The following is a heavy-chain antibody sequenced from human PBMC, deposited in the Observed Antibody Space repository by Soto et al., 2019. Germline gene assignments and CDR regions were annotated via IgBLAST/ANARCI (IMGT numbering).Heavy chain of an antibody. D-gene: IGHD3-10*01. J-gene: IGHJ4*02. Sequence: TSETLSLTCSVSGGSINSYWWSWIRQPAGKGLEWIGRVYSSGTTDYNPSLNSRPTMSVETSKNQFSLKLSSVTAADTAVYYCARDIGSFAYGEGYWGQGTQVTVSS. CDR3: ARDIGSFAYGEGY. CDR1: GGSINSYW. CDR2: VYSSGTT. V-gene: IGHV4-4*07.